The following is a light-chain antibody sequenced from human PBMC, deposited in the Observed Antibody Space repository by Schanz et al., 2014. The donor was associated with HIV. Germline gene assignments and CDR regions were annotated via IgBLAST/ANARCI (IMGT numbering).Light chain of an antibody. CDR2: DVS. CDR1: SSDIGGYNY. CDR3: SSYAASDNSWV. Sequence: QSALTQPASVSGSPGQSITISCTGTSSDIGGYNYVSWYQQHPGKAPKLMIYDVSHRPSGVSNRFSGSKSGNTASLTVSGLQAEDEADYSCSSYAASDNSWVFGGGTKVTVL. J-gene: IGLJ3*02. V-gene: IGLV2-14*03.